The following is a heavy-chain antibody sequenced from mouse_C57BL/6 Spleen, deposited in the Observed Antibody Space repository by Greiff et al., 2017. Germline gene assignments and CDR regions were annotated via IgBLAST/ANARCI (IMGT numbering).Heavy chain of an antibody. CDR1: GFTFNTYA. D-gene: IGHD1-1*01. CDR2: IRSKSSNYAT. CDR3: VKATVGGTWFAY. Sequence: EVHLVESGGGLVQPKGSLKLSCAASGFTFNTYAMHWVRQAPGKGLEWVARIRSKSSNYATYYADSVKDRFTISRDDSQSMLYLQMNNLKTEDTAMYYCVKATVGGTWFAYWGQGTLVTVSA. V-gene: IGHV10-3*01. J-gene: IGHJ3*01.